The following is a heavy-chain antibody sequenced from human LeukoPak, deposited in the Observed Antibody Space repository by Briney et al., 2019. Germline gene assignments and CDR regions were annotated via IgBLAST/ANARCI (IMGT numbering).Heavy chain of an antibody. D-gene: IGHD6-13*01. CDR1: GYTFTNYY. J-gene: IGHJ4*02. CDR2: INPSGGST. Sequence: GASVTVSCKAPGYTFTNYYMHWVRQAPGQGLEWMGIINPSGGSTSYAQKFQGRVTMTRDTSTSTVYMELSSLRSEDTAVYYCARPAHSRTWGTHEFDYWGQGTLVTVSS. V-gene: IGHV1-46*01. CDR3: ARPAHSRTWGTHEFDY.